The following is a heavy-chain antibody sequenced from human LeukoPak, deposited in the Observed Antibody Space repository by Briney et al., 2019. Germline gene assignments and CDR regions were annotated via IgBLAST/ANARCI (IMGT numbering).Heavy chain of an antibody. V-gene: IGHV3-7*03. CDR3: ARVRRGIAAAAPNNAFDI. D-gene: IGHD6-13*01. CDR2: IKQDGSDK. J-gene: IGHJ3*02. Sequence: PGGSLRLSCLDSGFTFSSYWMSWVRQAPGKGLEWVANIKQDGSDKYYVDSVKGRFTISRDNAKNSLYLQMNSLRAEDTAVYYCARVRRGIAAAAPNNAFDIWGQGTMATVSS. CDR1: GFTFSSYW.